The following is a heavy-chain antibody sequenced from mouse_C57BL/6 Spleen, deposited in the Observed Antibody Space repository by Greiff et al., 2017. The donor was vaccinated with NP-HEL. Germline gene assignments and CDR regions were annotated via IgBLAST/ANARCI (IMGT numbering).Heavy chain of an antibody. CDR1: GYSITSGYY. Sequence: EVKLQESGPGLVKPSQSLSLPCSVTGYSITSGYYWNWIRQFPGNKLEWMGYISYDGSNNYNPSLKNRISITRDTSKNQFFLKLNSVTTEDTATYYCAGHYYGSSYDYWYFDVWGTGTTVTVSS. CDR3: AGHYYGSSYDYWYFDV. D-gene: IGHD1-1*01. V-gene: IGHV3-6*01. J-gene: IGHJ1*03. CDR2: ISYDGSN.